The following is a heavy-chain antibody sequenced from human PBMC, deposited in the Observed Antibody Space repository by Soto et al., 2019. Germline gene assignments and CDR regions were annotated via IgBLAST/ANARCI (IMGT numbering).Heavy chain of an antibody. Sequence: SETLSLTCAVSGGSISSGGYSWSWIRQPQGKGLEWIGYIYHSGSTYYNPSLKSRVTISVDRSKNQFSLKLSSVTAADTAVYYCARDVGEDCSSTSCYNWFDPWGQGTLVTVSS. V-gene: IGHV4-30-2*01. CDR3: ARDVGEDCSSTSCYNWFDP. D-gene: IGHD2-2*01. J-gene: IGHJ5*02. CDR1: GGSISSGGYS. CDR2: IYHSGST.